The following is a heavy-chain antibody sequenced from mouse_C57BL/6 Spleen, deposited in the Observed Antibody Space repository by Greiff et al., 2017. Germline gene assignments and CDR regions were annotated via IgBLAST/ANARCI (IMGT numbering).Heavy chain of an antibody. CDR2: ISSGGSYT. D-gene: IGHD3-1*01. J-gene: IGHJ4*01. V-gene: IGHV5-6*02. CDR3: ARHPFGAMDY. CDR1: GFTISSYG. Sequence: DVKLVESGGDLVKPGGSLKLSCAASGFTISSYGMSWVRQTPDKRLEWVATISSGGSYTYSPASVQGRFPISRDTAKNNLSLQMSILKSEDTAIYYCARHPFGAMDYWGQGTSVTVSS.